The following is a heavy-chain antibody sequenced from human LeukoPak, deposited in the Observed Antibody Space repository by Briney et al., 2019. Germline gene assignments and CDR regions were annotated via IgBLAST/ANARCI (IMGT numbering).Heavy chain of an antibody. CDR3: ARDGAVAVSYYFDY. CDR1: GGSISSSNYH. D-gene: IGHD6-19*01. Sequence: SETLSLTCTVSGGSISSSNYHWGWIRQPPGKGLEWIVSIYYSGSTYYCPSLRSRVTISVDTSKTQFSLKLSSVTAADTAVYYCARDGAVAVSYYFDYWGQGTLVTVSS. CDR2: IYYSGST. V-gene: IGHV4-39*02. J-gene: IGHJ4*02.